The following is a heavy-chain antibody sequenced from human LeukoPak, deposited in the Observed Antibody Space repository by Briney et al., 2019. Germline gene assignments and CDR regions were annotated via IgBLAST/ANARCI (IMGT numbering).Heavy chain of an antibody. CDR1: GGSFSGYY. V-gene: IGHV4-34*01. CDR2: INHSGST. J-gene: IGHJ5*02. CDR3: ARRLIDYTQRGFDP. Sequence: SETLSLTCAVYGGSFSGYYWSWIRQPPGKGLEWIGEINHSGSTNYNPSLKSRVTISVDTSKNQFSLKLSSVTAADTAVYYCARRLIDYTQRGFDPWGQGTLVTVS. D-gene: IGHD4-11*01.